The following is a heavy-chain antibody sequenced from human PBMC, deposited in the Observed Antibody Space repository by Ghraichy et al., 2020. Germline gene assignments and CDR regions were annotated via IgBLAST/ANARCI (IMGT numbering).Heavy chain of an antibody. J-gene: IGHJ4*02. D-gene: IGHD3-10*01. CDR2: INPNSGNT. Sequence: ASVKVSCKASGYTFTGYYLHWVRQAPGRGLEGMGRINPNSGNTNDAQTFQGRVTMTRDTSIGTAYMELSRLISDDTAVYYCARATGSGSPWYFDSWGQGSLVTVSS. CDR3: ARATGSGSPWYFDS. CDR1: GYTFTGYY. V-gene: IGHV1-2*06.